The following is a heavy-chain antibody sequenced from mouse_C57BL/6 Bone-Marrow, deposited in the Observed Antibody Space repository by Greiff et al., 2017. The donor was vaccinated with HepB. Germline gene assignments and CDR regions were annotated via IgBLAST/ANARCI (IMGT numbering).Heavy chain of an antibody. CDR3: ARGDYYSKGAWFAY. CDR2: IDPGSGGT. V-gene: IGHV1-54*01. CDR1: GYAFTNYL. J-gene: IGHJ3*01. D-gene: IGHD2-5*01. Sequence: VQVVESGAELVRPGTSVKVSCKASGYAFTNYLIEWVKQRPGQGLEWIGVIDPGSGGTNYNEKFKGKATLTADKSSSTAYMQLSSLTSEDSAVYFCARGDYYSKGAWFAYWGQGTLVTVSA.